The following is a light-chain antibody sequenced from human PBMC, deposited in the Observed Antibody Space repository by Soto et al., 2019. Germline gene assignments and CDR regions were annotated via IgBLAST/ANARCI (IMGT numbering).Light chain of an antibody. CDR1: QSISTY. Sequence: DIQMTQSPSSLSASVGDRVTMTCRASQSISTYLNWYQQKPGKAPKLLIYAASSLQSGVPSRFSGSGSGTDFTLTISSLQPEDFATYYCQQSSITQKTFGQGTKVDIK. J-gene: IGKJ1*01. CDR2: AAS. V-gene: IGKV1-39*01. CDR3: QQSSITQKT.